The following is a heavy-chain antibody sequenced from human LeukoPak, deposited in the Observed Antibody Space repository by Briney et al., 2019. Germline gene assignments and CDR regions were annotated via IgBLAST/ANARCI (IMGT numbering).Heavy chain of an antibody. CDR2: ISYDGSNK. V-gene: IGHV3-30-3*01. CDR3: ARAEWELLGQVEY. J-gene: IGHJ4*02. Sequence: GGSLRLSCAASGFTFSSYAMHWVRQAPGKGLEWVAVISYDGSNKYYADSVKGRFTISRDNSKNTLYLQMNSLRAEDTAVYYCARAEWELLGQVEYWGQGTLVTVYS. D-gene: IGHD1-26*01. CDR1: GFTFSSYA.